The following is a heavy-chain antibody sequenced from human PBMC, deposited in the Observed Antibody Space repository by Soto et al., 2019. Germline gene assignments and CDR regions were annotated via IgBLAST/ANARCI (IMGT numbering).Heavy chain of an antibody. CDR1: GGTFSSYT. D-gene: IGHD3-16*01. V-gene: IGHV1-69*08. CDR3: AREAFGQNYYYYGMDV. Sequence: QVQLVQSGAEVKKPGSSVKVSCKASGGTFSSYTISWVRQAPEQGLEWMGRIIPILGIANYAQKFQGRVTITADKSTSTAYMELSSLRSEDTAVYYCAREAFGQNYYYYGMDVWGQGTTVTVSS. J-gene: IGHJ6*02. CDR2: IIPILGIA.